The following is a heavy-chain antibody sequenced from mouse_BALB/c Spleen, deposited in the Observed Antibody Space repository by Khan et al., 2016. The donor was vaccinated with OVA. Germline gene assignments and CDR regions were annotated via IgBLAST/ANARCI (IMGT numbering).Heavy chain of an antibody. J-gene: IGHJ2*01. CDR3: ARIKKRAATYVDY. D-gene: IGHD6-1*01. CDR1: GYTFTSYW. Sequence: QVQLKQSGAELVKASASVKISCKASGYTFTSYWMHWVKQRLGQGLEWFAETNPTNGRTYYNEKLKSKATLTVDKSSSPAYMLLSCLTVEDSAVYYCARIKKRAATYVDYWGQGTTLTVSS. CDR2: TNPTNGRT. V-gene: IGHV1S81*02.